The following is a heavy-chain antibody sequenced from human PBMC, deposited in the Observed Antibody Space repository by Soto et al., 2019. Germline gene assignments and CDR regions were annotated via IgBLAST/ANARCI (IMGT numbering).Heavy chain of an antibody. Sequence: EVQLLESGGGLVQPGGSLRLSCAASGFTFSSYAMSWVRQAPGKGLEWVSAISGSGGSTYYADSVKGRFTISRDNSKNTLYLQMNSLRAEDTAVYYCAKDSSRGVVVITSPWLLWGQGTLVTVSS. CDR1: GFTFSSYA. CDR2: ISGSGGST. CDR3: AKDSSRGVVVITSPWLL. J-gene: IGHJ4*02. V-gene: IGHV3-23*01. D-gene: IGHD3-22*01.